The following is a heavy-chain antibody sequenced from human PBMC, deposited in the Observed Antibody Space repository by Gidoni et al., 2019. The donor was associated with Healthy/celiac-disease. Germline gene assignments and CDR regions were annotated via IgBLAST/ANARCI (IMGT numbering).Heavy chain of an antibody. Sequence: QLQLQESGPGLVKPSETLSPPCTVSGGSISSSSYYWGWIRPPPGKGLEWIGSIYYSGSTYHNPSLKSRVTIYVDTSKNQFTLKLSSVTAADTAVYYCARGRGYCSGGSCYSTYYFDYWGQGTLVTVSS. V-gene: IGHV4-39*01. J-gene: IGHJ4*02. D-gene: IGHD2-15*01. CDR3: ARGRGYCSGGSCYSTYYFDY. CDR2: IYYSGST. CDR1: GGSISSSSYY.